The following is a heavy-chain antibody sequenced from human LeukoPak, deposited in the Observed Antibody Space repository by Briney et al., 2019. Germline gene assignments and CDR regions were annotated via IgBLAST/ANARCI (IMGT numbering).Heavy chain of an antibody. J-gene: IGHJ5*02. CDR1: GFIFSDSW. D-gene: IGHD2-15*01. CDR3: TTDRWYSADH. V-gene: IGHV3-7*03. CDR2: IEKNGSGK. Sequence: GGSLRLSCTVSGFIFSDSWMAWIRQAPGKGLEWVAIIEKNGSGKNCVDSVKGRFIISRDNAKNSLFLQMDSLKVEDTAIYYCTTDRWYSADHWGQGTLVTVSS.